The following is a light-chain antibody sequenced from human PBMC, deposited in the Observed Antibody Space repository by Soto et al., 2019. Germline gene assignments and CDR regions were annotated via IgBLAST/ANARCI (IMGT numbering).Light chain of an antibody. CDR3: QQYGSSPPYT. V-gene: IGKV3-20*01. J-gene: IGKJ2*01. CDR1: QSVSNNY. Sequence: EVGLTQSPGTLSLSPGERATLSCRASQSVSNNYFAWYQQKAGQAPRLLIFGSSDRATGIPDRFSGSGSGTDFTLTISRLEPEDFAVYYCQQYGSSPPYTFGQAPNLEIK. CDR2: GSS.